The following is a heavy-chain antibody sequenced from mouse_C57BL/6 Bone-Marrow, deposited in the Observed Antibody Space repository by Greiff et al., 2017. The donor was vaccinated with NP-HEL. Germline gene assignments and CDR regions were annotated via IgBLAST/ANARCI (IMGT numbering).Heavy chain of an antibody. CDR2: IWSDGST. V-gene: IGHV2-6-1*01. D-gene: IGHD1-1*01. CDR1: GFSLTSYG. CDR3: ARHAPDYYGSSYWYFDV. Sequence: VHLVESGPGLVAPSQSLSITCTVSGFSLTSYGVHWVRQPPGKGLEWLVVIWSDGSTTYNSALKSRLSISKDNSKSQVFVKMNSLQTDDTAMYYCARHAPDYYGSSYWYFDVWGTGTTVTVSS. J-gene: IGHJ1*03.